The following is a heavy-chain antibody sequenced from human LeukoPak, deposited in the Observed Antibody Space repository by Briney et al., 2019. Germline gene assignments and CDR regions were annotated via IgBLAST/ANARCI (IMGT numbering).Heavy chain of an antibody. V-gene: IGHV3-30*03. D-gene: IGHD1-26*01. J-gene: IGHJ4*02. CDR2: ISYDGSNK. Sequence: PGGSLRLSCAASGFTFSSYSMNWVRQAPGKGLEWVAVISYDGSNKYYADSVKGRFTISRDNSKNTLYLQMNSLRAEDTAVYYCARGEWELLGVVDYWGQGTLVTVSS. CDR1: GFTFSSYS. CDR3: ARGEWELLGVVDY.